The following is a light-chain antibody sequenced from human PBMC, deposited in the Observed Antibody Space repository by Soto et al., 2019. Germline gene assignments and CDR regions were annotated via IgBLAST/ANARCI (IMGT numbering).Light chain of an antibody. CDR1: QSISSW. V-gene: IGKV1-5*03. Sequence: DIQMTQSPSTLSASVGDRVTITCRASQSISSWLAWYQQKPGKAPKLLIYKASSLKSGVPSSFSGSGSGTEFTLTINSLQPDDFATYYCQQYNSYWTFGQGTKVES. J-gene: IGKJ1*01. CDR2: KAS. CDR3: QQYNSYWT.